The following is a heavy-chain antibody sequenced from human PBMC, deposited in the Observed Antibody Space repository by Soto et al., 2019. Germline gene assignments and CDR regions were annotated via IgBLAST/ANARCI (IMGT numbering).Heavy chain of an antibody. J-gene: IGHJ6*02. V-gene: IGHV1-69*12. CDR1: GGTFSSYA. D-gene: IGHD2-2*01. CDR3: ARVGCISTSCYRLDYYYGMDV. CDR2: IIPIFGTA. Sequence: QVQLVQSGAEVKKPGSSAKVSCKASGGTFSSYAISWVRQAPGQGLEWMGGIIPIFGTANYAQKFQGRVTITADESTSTAYMELSSLRSEDTAVYYCARVGCISTSCYRLDYYYGMDVWGQGPTVTVSS.